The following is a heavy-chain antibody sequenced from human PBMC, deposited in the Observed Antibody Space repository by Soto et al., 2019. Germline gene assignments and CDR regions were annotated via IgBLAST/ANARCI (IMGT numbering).Heavy chain of an antibody. Sequence: SETLSLTCTVSGGSISSGDYYWSWIRQVPKKGLEWIGYIYYSGSTYYNPSLKSRVAMSVDTSKNQFSLKRSSVTAADTAIYSCAREGRLAAAGRFDYWGQGTLVTVSS. CDR2: IYYSGST. J-gene: IGHJ4*02. V-gene: IGHV4-31*03. CDR3: AREGRLAAAGRFDY. D-gene: IGHD6-25*01. CDR1: GGSISSGDYY.